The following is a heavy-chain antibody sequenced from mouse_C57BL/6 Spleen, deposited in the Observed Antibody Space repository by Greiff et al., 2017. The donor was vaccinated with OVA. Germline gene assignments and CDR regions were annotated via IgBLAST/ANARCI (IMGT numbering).Heavy chain of an antibody. J-gene: IGHJ4*01. Sequence: VKLMESGAELVRPGTSVKVSCKASGYAFTNYLIEWVKQRPGQGLEWIGVINPGSGGTNYNEKFKGKATLTADKSSSTAYMQLSSLTSEDSAVYFCARHLLWGAMDYWGQGTSVTVSS. V-gene: IGHV1-54*01. CDR2: INPGSGGT. CDR1: GYAFTNYL. CDR3: ARHLLWGAMDY. D-gene: IGHD2-1*01.